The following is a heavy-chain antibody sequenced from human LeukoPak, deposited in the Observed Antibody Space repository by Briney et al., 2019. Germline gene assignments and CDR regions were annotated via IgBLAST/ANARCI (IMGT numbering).Heavy chain of an antibody. CDR3: ARVEGQYYYDSRGYYRQDYYMDV. CDR1: GYTFTSYD. J-gene: IGHJ6*03. V-gene: IGHV1-8*01. D-gene: IGHD3-22*01. CDR2: MNPNIGNT. Sequence: ASVKVSCKPSGYTFTSYDINWVRQATGQGLEWMGWMNPNIGNTGYAQTCQGRVTMTRNTSIGTAYMELSSLRSEDTAVYYCARVEGQYYYDSRGYYRQDYYMDVWGKGTTVTVSS.